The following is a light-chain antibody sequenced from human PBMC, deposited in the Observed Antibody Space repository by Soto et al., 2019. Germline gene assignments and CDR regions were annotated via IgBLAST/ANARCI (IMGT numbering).Light chain of an antibody. V-gene: IGKV3-20*01. CDR1: QSISSRY. CDR3: QQCGSSPWT. Sequence: ELTESTGSLSSPTRMRATLSCRASQSISSRYLAWYQQKPGQAPRLLIYDASNRATGVPDRFSGSGSGTDFTLTISSLESEDFAVYDCQQCGSSPWTFGQGTKVDIK. CDR2: DAS. J-gene: IGKJ1*01.